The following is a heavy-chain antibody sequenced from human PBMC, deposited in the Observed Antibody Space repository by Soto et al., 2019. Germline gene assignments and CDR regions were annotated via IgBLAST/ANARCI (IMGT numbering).Heavy chain of an antibody. Sequence: QVQLVQSGAEVKKPGASVKVPCKASGNTFTTYYVHWVRQAPGQGLEWMGVINPRDGGTSYAQKFQGRVTMTRDTSTSTVYMELSSLRSEDTAMYYCARRGYCSVGSCPLGFDYWGQGTLVTVSS. D-gene: IGHD2-15*01. CDR2: INPRDGGT. V-gene: IGHV1-46*03. CDR1: GNTFTTYY. J-gene: IGHJ4*02. CDR3: ARRGYCSVGSCPLGFDY.